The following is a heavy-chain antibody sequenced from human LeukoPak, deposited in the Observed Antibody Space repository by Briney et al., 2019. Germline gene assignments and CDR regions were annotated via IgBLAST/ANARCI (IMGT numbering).Heavy chain of an antibody. CDR3: ARDWYFDL. J-gene: IGHJ2*01. CDR1: GYTFTDYY. CDR2: INPNSGDT. V-gene: IGHV1-2*02. Sequence: GASVKVSCKASGYTFTDYYLHWVRQAPGQGLEWMAWINPNSGDTNFARKFQGRVTLTWDTSITTAYMDLSRLISDDTAVYYCARDWYFDLWGRGTLVTVSS.